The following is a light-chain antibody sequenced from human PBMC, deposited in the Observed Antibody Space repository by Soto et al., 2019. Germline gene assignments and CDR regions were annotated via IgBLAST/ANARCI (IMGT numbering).Light chain of an antibody. J-gene: IGKJ2*01. Sequence: EIVMTQSPGTLSVSPGERATLSCRASQSVSSNLAWYQQKPGQAPRLLIYGASTRATGIPARFSGSRSGTEFTLTISSLQSEDFATYYCQQTYSVLPYTFGQGTKLEIK. CDR2: GAS. V-gene: IGKV3-15*01. CDR1: QSVSSN. CDR3: QQTYSVLPYT.